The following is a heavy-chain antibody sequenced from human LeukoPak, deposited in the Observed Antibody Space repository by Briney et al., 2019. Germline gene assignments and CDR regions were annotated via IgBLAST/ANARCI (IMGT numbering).Heavy chain of an antibody. Sequence: SETLSLTCTVSGGSISSRTYYWGWLRQPPGKGLEWIGSIYYSGSTYYNRSLRIRVTISVDTSKNQFSLRLSSVTAADTAVYYCARSTVAGTRKVDYWGQGTLVTASS. CDR2: IYYSGST. V-gene: IGHV4-39*01. J-gene: IGHJ4*02. D-gene: IGHD6-19*01. CDR3: ARSTVAGTRKVDY. CDR1: GGSISSRTYY.